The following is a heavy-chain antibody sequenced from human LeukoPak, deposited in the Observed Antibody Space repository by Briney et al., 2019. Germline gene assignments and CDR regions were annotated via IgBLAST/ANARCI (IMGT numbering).Heavy chain of an antibody. Sequence: GGSLRLSCAASGFTLSDYWMHWVRQAPGKGLVWVSRINSDGSRIIYADSVKGRFTISRDTAKNTVYLQMNSLRADGTAVYFCARAPQIGFSGFDKNYWGQGTLVTVSS. CDR3: ARAPQIGFSGFDKNY. V-gene: IGHV3-74*01. CDR1: GFTLSDYW. J-gene: IGHJ4*02. D-gene: IGHD5-12*01. CDR2: INSDGSRI.